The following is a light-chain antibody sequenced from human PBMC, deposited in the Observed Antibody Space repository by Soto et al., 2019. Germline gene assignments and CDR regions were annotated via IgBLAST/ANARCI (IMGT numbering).Light chain of an antibody. Sequence: DIQMTQSPSTLSASVGDRVTITCRASQSISSWLAWYQQKPGKAPKLLIYKASSLESGVPSRFSGSGSGKEFTLTISSLQPDDFATYYCQQYNSYPFTFGPGTKVYIK. CDR3: QQYNSYPFT. CDR1: QSISSW. V-gene: IGKV1-5*03. J-gene: IGKJ3*01. CDR2: KAS.